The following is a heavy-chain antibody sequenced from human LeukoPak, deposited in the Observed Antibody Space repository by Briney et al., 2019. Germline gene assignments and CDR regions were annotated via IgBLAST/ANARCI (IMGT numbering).Heavy chain of an antibody. CDR3: ARRIGGSYSWAFDI. CDR2: ISWNSVNI. Sequence: TGRSLRLSCAASGFTLDDYAMHWVRHAPGKGLEWVSGISWNSVNIGYADSVKGRFTISRDNAKNSLYLQMNSLRAEDTAVYYCARRIGGSYSWAFDIWGQGTMVTVSS. CDR1: GFTLDDYA. J-gene: IGHJ3*02. D-gene: IGHD1-26*01. V-gene: IGHV3-9*01.